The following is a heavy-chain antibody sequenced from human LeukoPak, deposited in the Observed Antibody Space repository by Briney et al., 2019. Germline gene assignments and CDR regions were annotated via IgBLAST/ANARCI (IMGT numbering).Heavy chain of an antibody. D-gene: IGHD3-9*01. CDR2: IYYSGST. J-gene: IGHJ5*02. Sequence: SETLSLTCTVSGGSISSSSYYWGWIRQPPGKGLEWIGSIYYSGSTYYNPSLKSRVTISVDTSKNQFSLKLSSVTAADTAVYYCARDPYYDILTERYNWFDPWGQGTLVTVSS. CDR1: GGSISSSSYY. CDR3: ARDPYYDILTERYNWFDP. V-gene: IGHV4-39*02.